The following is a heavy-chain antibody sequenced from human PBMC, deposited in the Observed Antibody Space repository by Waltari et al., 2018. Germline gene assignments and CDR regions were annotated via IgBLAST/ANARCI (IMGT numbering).Heavy chain of an antibody. D-gene: IGHD3-10*01. J-gene: IGHJ4*02. CDR1: GDTFTDNY. Sequence: EVQLLQSGAEVKKPGTPVKISCKVSGDTFTDNYIHWIQQAPGKGLQWMGLLDPEDGQAVYAEKFQGRVTMTADTSIHTAYMELTSLTSEDTAFYYCAAALGGGISASRPFHFWGQGTVVTVSS. CDR3: AAALGGGISASRPFHF. V-gene: IGHV1-69-2*01. CDR2: LDPEDGQA.